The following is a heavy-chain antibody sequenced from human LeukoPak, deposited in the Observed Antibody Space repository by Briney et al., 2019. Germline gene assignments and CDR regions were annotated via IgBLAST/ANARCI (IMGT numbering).Heavy chain of an antibody. CDR1: GGSFSGYY. V-gene: IGHV4-34*01. J-gene: IGHJ4*02. Sequence: PSETLSLTCAVYGGSFSGYYWSWIRQPPGKGLEWIGSIYYSGSTYYNPSLKSRVTISVDTSKNQFSLKLSSVTAADTAVYYCARQMVNSGFDYWGQGTLVTVSS. CDR3: ARQMVNSGFDY. D-gene: IGHD4-23*01. CDR2: IYYSGST.